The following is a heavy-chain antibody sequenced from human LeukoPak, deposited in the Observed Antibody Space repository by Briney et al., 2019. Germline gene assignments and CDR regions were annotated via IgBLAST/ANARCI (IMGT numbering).Heavy chain of an antibody. CDR2: ISAYNGST. CDR3: ARDSAEPGTTAPGNNCFDP. J-gene: IGHJ5*02. D-gene: IGHD1-1*01. CDR1: GYTFTSYG. V-gene: IGHV1-18*01. Sequence: ASVKVSCKASGYTFTSYGISWVRQAPGQGLEWMGWISAYNGSTNYAQKLQGRVTMTTDTSTSTAYMELRSLRSDDTAVYYCARDSAEPGTTAPGNNCFDPGGREPLVTV.